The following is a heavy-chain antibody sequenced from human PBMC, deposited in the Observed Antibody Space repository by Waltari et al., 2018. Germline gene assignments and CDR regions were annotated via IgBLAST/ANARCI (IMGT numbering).Heavy chain of an antibody. Sequence: QVQLQESGPGLVKPSETLSLTCTVSGGSISSYYWSWIRQPPGKGLEWIGYIYYSGSTNYNPSLRSRVTISVDTSKNQFSLKLSSVTAADTAVYYCAVDSSGWYYFDYWGQGTLVTVSS. V-gene: IGHV4-59*01. D-gene: IGHD6-19*01. CDR1: GGSISSYY. CDR2: IYYSGST. CDR3: AVDSSGWYYFDY. J-gene: IGHJ4*02.